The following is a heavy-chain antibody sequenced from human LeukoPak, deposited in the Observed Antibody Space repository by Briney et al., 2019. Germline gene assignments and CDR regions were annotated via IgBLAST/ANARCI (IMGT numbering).Heavy chain of an antibody. CDR3: ARDTYGSDY. Sequence: ASVMVSCKASGYTFTDHHMHWVRQAPGQGLEWVGKIDPSGGSTAYAQNIQDRVTMTRDTSTSTVYMQLSRLRYEDTAVYYCARDTYGSDYWGQGTLVTVSS. J-gene: IGHJ4*02. V-gene: IGHV1-46*01. CDR2: IDPSGGST. CDR1: GYTFTDHH. D-gene: IGHD4-17*01.